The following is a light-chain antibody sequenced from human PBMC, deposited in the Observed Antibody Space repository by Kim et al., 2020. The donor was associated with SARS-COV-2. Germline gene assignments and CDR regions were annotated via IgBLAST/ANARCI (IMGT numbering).Light chain of an antibody. J-gene: IGKJ2*01. CDR2: GAS. V-gene: IGKV3-20*01. CDR1: QSISSEF. Sequence: EIVLTQSPGTLSLSPGERATLSCRASQSISSEFLAWYQRISGQPPRLLIFGASNRAAGIPDRFSGGGSGTDFTLTITRLEPADSAVYYGQQYTTSPPAYTFGQGTKLEIK. CDR3: QQYTTSPPAYT.